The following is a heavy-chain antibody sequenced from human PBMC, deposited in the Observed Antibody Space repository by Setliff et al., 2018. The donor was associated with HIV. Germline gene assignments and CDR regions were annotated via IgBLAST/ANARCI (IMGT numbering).Heavy chain of an antibody. CDR3: ARKPGFCSGGGCRGYFDY. D-gene: IGHD2-15*01. CDR1: GGSISSSSYY. Sequence: PSETLSLTCTVSGGSISSSSYYWGWIRQPPGKGLEWIGSIDYSGSTYYNPSLKSRVTISVDTSKSQFSLKLSSVTAADTPVYYCARKPGFCSGGGCRGYFDYWGQGTLVTVTS. J-gene: IGHJ4*02. CDR2: IDYSGST. V-gene: IGHV4-39*07.